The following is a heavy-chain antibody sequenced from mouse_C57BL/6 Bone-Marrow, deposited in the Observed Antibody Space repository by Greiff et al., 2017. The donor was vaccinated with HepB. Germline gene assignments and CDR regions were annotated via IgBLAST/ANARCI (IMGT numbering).Heavy chain of an antibody. J-gene: IGHJ3*01. D-gene: IGHD2-1*01. CDR1: GYTFTSYG. Sequence: VKLMESGAELARPGASVKLSCKASGYTFTSYGISWVKQRTGQGLEWIGEIYPRSGNTYYNEKFKGKATLTADKSSSTAYMELRSLTSEDSAVYFCARCYYGNFSWFAYWGQGTLVTVSA. V-gene: IGHV1-81*01. CDR2: IYPRSGNT. CDR3: ARCYYGNFSWFAY.